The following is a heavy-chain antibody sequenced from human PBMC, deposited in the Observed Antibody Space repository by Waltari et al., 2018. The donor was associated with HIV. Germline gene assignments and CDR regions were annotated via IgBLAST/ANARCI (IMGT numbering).Heavy chain of an antibody. J-gene: IGHJ6*02. CDR1: GPPISIDSHY. CDR3: ARRGGATVTSFYYYGLDV. CDR2: IFHSGNT. V-gene: IGHV4-39*01. D-gene: IGHD4-17*01. Sequence: QVQLQESGPGVVKPSETLSLTCTVSGPPISIDSHYWVLVRQTPGTGLEWIGNIFHSGNTDYNPSLKSRVTISVDTSKKQFSLKLASVTAADTAVYYCARRGGATVTSFYYYGLDVWGRGTTVTVSS.